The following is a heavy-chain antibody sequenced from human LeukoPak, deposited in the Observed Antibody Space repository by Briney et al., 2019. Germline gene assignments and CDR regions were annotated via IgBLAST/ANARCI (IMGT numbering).Heavy chain of an antibody. V-gene: IGHV3-21*01. J-gene: IGHJ4*02. CDR3: MRDWYGQADH. CDR1: GFTFSTYS. Sequence: GGSLRLSCAASGFTFSTYSMNWVRQAPGKGLEWVSSISSTGTYIYYADSVKGRFTISRDNAKNSLYLQMNSLRAEDTAVYYCMRDWYGQADHWGQGTLVTVSS. CDR2: ISSTGTYI. D-gene: IGHD6-13*01.